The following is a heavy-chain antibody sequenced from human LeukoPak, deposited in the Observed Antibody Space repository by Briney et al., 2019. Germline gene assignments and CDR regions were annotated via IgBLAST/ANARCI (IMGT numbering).Heavy chain of an antibody. CDR2: MSSVT. CDR3: AKAFFSGSGGNHKHFDS. V-gene: IGHV3-23*01. CDR1: GFTFDKYN. Sequence: PGGSLRLSCVASGFTFDKYNMNWVRQAPGKGLEWVSAMSSVTYYADSVKGRFTISRDDSKSTLFLQMNSLRAEDTAVYYCAKAFFSGSGGNHKHFDSWGQGTLVTVSS. D-gene: IGHD3-10*01. J-gene: IGHJ4*02.